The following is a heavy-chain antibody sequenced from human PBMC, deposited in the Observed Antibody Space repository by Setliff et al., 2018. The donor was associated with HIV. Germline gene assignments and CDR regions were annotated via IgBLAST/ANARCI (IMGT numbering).Heavy chain of an antibody. CDR1: GDSISSDFY. CDR3: ARHGLLWFGAGYNWFDP. V-gene: IGHV4-39*01. J-gene: IGHJ5*02. D-gene: IGHD3-10*01. Sequence: PSETLSLTCTVSGDSISSDFYWGWIRQPPGKGLEWIGSIYYSGSTYYNPSLKSRVTISVDTSKNQFSLELSSVTAADTAVYYCARHGLLWFGAGYNWFDPWGQGTLVTVSS. CDR2: IYYSGST.